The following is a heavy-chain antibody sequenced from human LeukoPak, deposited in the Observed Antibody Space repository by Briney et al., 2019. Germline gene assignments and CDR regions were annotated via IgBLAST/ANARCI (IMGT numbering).Heavy chain of an antibody. Sequence: GASVKVSCKASGYTFTSYDINWVRQATGQGLEWMGWMNPNSGNTDYAQKLQGRVTMTTDTSTSTAYMELRSLRSDDTAVYYCAVLSSSWYESDGYWGQGTLVTVSS. V-gene: IGHV1-8*02. CDR1: GYTFTSYD. D-gene: IGHD6-13*01. J-gene: IGHJ4*02. CDR3: AVLSSSWYESDGY. CDR2: MNPNSGNT.